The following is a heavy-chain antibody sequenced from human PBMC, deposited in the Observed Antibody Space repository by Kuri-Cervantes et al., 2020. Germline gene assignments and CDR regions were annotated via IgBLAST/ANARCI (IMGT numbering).Heavy chain of an antibody. CDR2: INTDGSVT. V-gene: IGHV3-74*01. D-gene: IGHD2/OR15-2a*01. J-gene: IGHJ4*02. CDR1: GFSFSNFW. Sequence: GESLKISCAASGFSFSNFWLHWARQAPGKGLVWVSRINTDGSVTNYADSVKGRFTISRDNAKNTLYLEMNSLRVEDTAVYYCVRGTTDWPGVDFWGQGTLVTVSS. CDR3: VRGTTDWPGVDF.